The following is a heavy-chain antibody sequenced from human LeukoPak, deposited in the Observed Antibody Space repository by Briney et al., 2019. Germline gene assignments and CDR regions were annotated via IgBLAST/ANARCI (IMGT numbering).Heavy chain of an antibody. CDR3: ARGDFCSKSNCYLRPMDV. CDR1: GGSISDYY. CDR2: IYYSGST. V-gene: IGHV4-59*01. J-gene: IGHJ6*03. D-gene: IGHD3-3*01. Sequence: SETLSLTCTVSGGSISDYYWNWIRQPPGKGLEWIGYIYYSGSTTYNPSLKSRVTMSVDTAKNQFSLTVRSVTAADTAVYYCARGDFCSKSNCYLRPMDVWVKATTVTVSS.